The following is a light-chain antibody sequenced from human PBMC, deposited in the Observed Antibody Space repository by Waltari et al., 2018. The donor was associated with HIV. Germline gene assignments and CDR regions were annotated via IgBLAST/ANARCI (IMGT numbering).Light chain of an antibody. CDR2: RYR. CDR1: DIGSRT. Sequence: SYAVTQPLSVSVALGQTARISCSGNDIGSRTVQWYQQKPGQDPWMDTNRYRNRPYGIPERFDASNSGNMATLTVSRARGGDEADYFCQLWVSGLVGVSSHVIFGGGTKLTVL. CDR3: QLWVSGLVGVSSHVI. J-gene: IGLJ2*01. V-gene: IGLV3-9*01.